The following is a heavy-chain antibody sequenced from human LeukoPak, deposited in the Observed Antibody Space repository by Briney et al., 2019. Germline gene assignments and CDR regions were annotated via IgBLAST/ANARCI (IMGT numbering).Heavy chain of an antibody. CDR3: ARGDAYALNF. Sequence: GGSLRLSCAASGFTFSSYAMNWVRQAPGKGLVWVSRINSDGTTTAYADSVKGRFTISRDNAKNTLYLQMNSLRAEDTAVYSCARGDAYALNFWGQGTLVTVSS. J-gene: IGHJ4*02. D-gene: IGHD2-2*01. CDR2: INSDGTTT. V-gene: IGHV3-74*01. CDR1: GFTFSSYA.